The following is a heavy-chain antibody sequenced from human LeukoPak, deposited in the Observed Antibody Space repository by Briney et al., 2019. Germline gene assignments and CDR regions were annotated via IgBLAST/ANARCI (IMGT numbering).Heavy chain of an antibody. V-gene: IGHV3-66*01. J-gene: IGHJ4*02. CDR1: GFTVSSNY. Sequence: PGGSLRLSCAASGFTVSSNYMSWVRQAPGKGLEWVSVIYNGGTTYYADSVKGRFTISRENSKNTLYLQMNSLRAEDTAVYYCARAFTIAVAGTAGDFDYWDQGTLVTVSS. CDR2: IYNGGTT. D-gene: IGHD6-19*01. CDR3: ARAFTIAVAGTAGDFDY.